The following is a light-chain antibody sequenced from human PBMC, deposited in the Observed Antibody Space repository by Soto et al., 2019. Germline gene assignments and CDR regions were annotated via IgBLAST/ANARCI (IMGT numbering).Light chain of an antibody. Sequence: EIVLAQSPGTLSLSPGEGATLSCRASQSVSRSYLAWYQQKPGQAPRLLIYGASSRATGIPDRFSGSGSGTDFTLTISRLEPEDFAVSYCQQFGSSPPRFTFGPGTKMDIK. V-gene: IGKV3-20*01. CDR2: GAS. J-gene: IGKJ3*01. CDR1: QSVSRSY. CDR3: QQFGSSPPRFT.